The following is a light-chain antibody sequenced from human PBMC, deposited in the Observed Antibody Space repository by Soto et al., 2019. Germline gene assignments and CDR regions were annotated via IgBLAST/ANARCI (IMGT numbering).Light chain of an antibody. J-gene: IGLJ1*01. V-gene: IGLV2-14*01. CDR2: EVT. CDR1: SSEIVGYNS. Sequence: QSVLTQPASLSGSPWQAITLSCTGTSSEIVGYNSVSWYQQHPGRAPRLIIYEVTNRPSGVSNRFSASKSGNTASLTISGLQAEDEADYYCTSYTPIVTLGSVFGTGTKVTVL. CDR3: TSYTPIVTLGSV.